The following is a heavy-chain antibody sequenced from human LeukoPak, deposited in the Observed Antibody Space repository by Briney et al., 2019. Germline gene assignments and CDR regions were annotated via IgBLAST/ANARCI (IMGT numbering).Heavy chain of an antibody. CDR2: INPNSGGT. D-gene: IGHD3-10*01. Sequence: ASVKVSCKASGYTFTGYYMHWVRQAPGQGLEWMGWINPNSGGTNYAQKFQGWVTMTRDTSISTAYMELSRLRSDDTAVYYCARGGEYYYGSGRDIDYWGQGTLVTVSS. J-gene: IGHJ4*02. CDR3: ARGGEYYYGSGRDIDY. V-gene: IGHV1-2*04. CDR1: GYTFTGYY.